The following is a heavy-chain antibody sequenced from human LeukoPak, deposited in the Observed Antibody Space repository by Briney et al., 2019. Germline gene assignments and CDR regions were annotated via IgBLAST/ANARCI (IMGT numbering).Heavy chain of an antibody. CDR2: IYTSGST. D-gene: IGHD4-23*01. J-gene: IGHJ4*02. CDR3: ARAGYGGNPGYFDY. CDR1: GGSISSYY. Sequence: PSETLSLTRTVSGGSISSYYWSWIRQPAGKGLEWIGRIYTSGSTSYNPSLKSRVTMSVDTSKNQFSLKLSSVTAADTAVYYCARAGYGGNPGYFDYWGQGTLVTVSS. V-gene: IGHV4-4*07.